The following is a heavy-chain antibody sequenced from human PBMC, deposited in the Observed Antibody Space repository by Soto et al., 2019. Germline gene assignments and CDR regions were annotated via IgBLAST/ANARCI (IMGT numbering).Heavy chain of an antibody. CDR1: GFTFSSYS. CDR2: ISSSSSYI. D-gene: IGHD2-15*01. Sequence: GSLRLSCAASGFTFSSYSMNWVRQAPGKGLEWVSSISSSSSYIYYADSVKGRFTISRDNAKNSLYLQMNSLRAEDTAVYYCASYCSGGSCQAYWGQGTLVTVSS. V-gene: IGHV3-21*01. CDR3: ASYCSGGSCQAY. J-gene: IGHJ4*02.